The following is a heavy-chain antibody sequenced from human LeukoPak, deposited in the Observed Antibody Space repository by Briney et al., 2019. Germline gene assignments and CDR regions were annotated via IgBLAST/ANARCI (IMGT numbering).Heavy chain of an antibody. Sequence: GSLRLSCAASGFTFSSYEMNWVRQAPGQGLEWVSYISSSGNAIYYADSVKGRFTISRDNAKNSLYLQMNILRAEDTAVYYCARDLYASGSYDYWGQGTLVTVSS. D-gene: IGHD3-10*01. V-gene: IGHV3-48*03. CDR3: ARDLYASGSYDY. CDR1: GFTFSSYE. J-gene: IGHJ4*02. CDR2: ISSSGNAI.